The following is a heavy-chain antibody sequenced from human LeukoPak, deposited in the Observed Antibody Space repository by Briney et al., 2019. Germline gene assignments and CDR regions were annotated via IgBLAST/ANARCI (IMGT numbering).Heavy chain of an antibody. CDR3: ASTSIAARPFWFDP. CDR1: GGSISSYY. J-gene: IGHJ5*02. D-gene: IGHD6-6*01. V-gene: IGHV4-59*01. Sequence: PPETLSLTCTVSGGSISSYYWSWIRQPPGKGLEWIGYIYYSGSTNYNPSLKSRVTISVDTSKNQFSLKLSSVTAADTAVYYCASTSIAARPFWFDPWGQGTLVTVSS. CDR2: IYYSGST.